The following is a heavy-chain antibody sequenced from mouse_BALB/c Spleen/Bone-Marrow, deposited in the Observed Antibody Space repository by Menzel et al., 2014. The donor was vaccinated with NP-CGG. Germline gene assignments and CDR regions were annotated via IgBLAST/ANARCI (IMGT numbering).Heavy chain of an antibody. Sequence: EVKLMESGGGLVQPGGSLKLSCAASGFDFSRYWMSWVRQAPGKGLEWIGEINPDSNTINYTPSLKDKFIISRDNAKNTLYPQMSKVRSEDTALYYCARLGYYGSFAYWGQGTLVTVSA. CDR3: ARLGYYGSFAY. J-gene: IGHJ3*01. D-gene: IGHD1-2*01. CDR2: INPDSNTI. CDR1: GFDFSRYW. V-gene: IGHV4-1*02.